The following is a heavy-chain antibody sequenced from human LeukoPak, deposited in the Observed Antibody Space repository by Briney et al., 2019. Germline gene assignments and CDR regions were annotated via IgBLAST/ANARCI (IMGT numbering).Heavy chain of an antibody. CDR3: ASFSIAAAPY. V-gene: IGHV4-59*01. Sequence: KASETLSLTCTVSGGSISSYYWSWIRQPPGKGLEWIGYIYYSGSTNYNPSLKSRVTISVDTSKNQFSLKLSSVTAADTAEYYCASFSIAAAPYWGQGTLVTVSS. CDR1: GGSISSYY. D-gene: IGHD6-13*01. J-gene: IGHJ4*02. CDR2: IYYSGST.